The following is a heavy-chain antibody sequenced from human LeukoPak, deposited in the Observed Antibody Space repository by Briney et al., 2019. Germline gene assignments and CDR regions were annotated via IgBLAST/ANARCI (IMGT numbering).Heavy chain of an antibody. D-gene: IGHD6-13*01. Sequence: SVKVSFKASGFTFTSSAMQWVRQARGQRLEWIGWIVVGSGNTNYAQKFQERVTITRDMSTSTAYMELGSLRSEDTAVYYCAADWVAAAGALRYYYYMDVWGKGTTVTVSS. CDR2: IVVGSGNT. V-gene: IGHV1-58*02. J-gene: IGHJ6*03. CDR1: GFTFTSSA. CDR3: AADWVAAAGALRYYYYMDV.